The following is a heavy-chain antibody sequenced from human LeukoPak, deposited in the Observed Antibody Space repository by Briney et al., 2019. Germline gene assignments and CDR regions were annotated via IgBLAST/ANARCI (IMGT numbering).Heavy chain of an antibody. CDR3: AKVSVCYGCYFDY. D-gene: IGHD3-10*01. Sequence: GGSLRLSCAASGFTFSTYSMSWVRQAPGKGLEWVATINGAGDNPCYAETVKGRFTISRDNSRDTLYLQMHSLRAEDTAIYYCAKVSVCYGCYFDYWGQGTLVTVS. V-gene: IGHV3-23*01. CDR1: GFTFSTYS. J-gene: IGHJ4*02. CDR2: INGAGDNP.